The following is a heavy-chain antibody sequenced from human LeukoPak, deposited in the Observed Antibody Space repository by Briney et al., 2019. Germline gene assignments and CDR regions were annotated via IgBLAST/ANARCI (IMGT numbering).Heavy chain of an antibody. D-gene: IGHD6-19*01. CDR3: AKDAVTALAGYYYYMDV. J-gene: IGHJ6*03. CDR1: GFTFSSYA. V-gene: IGHV3-23*01. Sequence: GGSLRLSCAASGFTFSSYAMNWVRQAPGKGLEWVSGISGSGGRTYYADSVKGRFTISRDNSKNTLYLQMNSLGADDTAVYYCAKDAVTALAGYYYYMDVWGKGTMVTVSS. CDR2: ISGSGGRT.